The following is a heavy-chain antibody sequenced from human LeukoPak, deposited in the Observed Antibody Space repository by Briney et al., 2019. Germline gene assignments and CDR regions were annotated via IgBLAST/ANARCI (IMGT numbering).Heavy chain of an antibody. CDR2: ISAYNGNT. V-gene: IGHV1-18*04. D-gene: IGHD2-2*01. J-gene: IGHJ5*02. CDR1: GYTFTSYG. Sequence: GASVKVSCKASGYTFTSYGISWVRQAPGQGLEWMGWISAYNGNTNYAQKLQGRVTMTTDTSTSTAYMELRSLKSDDTAVYYCARDLGVGGYCSSTSCSWFDPWGQGTLVTASS. CDR3: ARDLGVGGYCSSTSCSWFDP.